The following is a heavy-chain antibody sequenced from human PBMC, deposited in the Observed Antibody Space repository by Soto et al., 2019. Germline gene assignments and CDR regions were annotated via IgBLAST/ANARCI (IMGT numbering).Heavy chain of an antibody. Sequence: ASVEVSCKASGDTFTTYDINWVRQATGHGLEGMGWINPNSGNICYAQRFQGRVTMTRDTAIRTAYMEVSSLRSDDTAVYYCARGRASGSYYLLDYWGQGPLVTV. CDR2: INPNSGNI. J-gene: IGHJ4*02. V-gene: IGHV1-8*01. CDR1: GDTFTTYD. D-gene: IGHD3-10*01. CDR3: ARGRASGSYYLLDY.